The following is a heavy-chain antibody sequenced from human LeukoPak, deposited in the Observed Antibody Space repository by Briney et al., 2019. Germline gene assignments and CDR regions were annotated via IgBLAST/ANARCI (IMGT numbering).Heavy chain of an antibody. CDR3: ARFRVRPLARFDP. J-gene: IGHJ5*02. CDR1: GGSFSGYY. Sequence: SETLSLTCAVYGGSFSGYYWSWIRQPPGKGLEWIGEINHSGSTNYNTSLKSRVTISVDTSKNQFSLKLSSVTAADTAVYYCARFRVRPLARFDPWGQGTLVTVSS. V-gene: IGHV4-34*01. CDR2: INHSGST.